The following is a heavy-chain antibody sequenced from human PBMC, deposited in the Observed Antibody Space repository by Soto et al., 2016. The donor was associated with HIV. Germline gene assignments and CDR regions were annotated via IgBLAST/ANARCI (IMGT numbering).Heavy chain of an antibody. J-gene: IGHJ2*01. CDR1: GFTFSSYA. Sequence: EVQLLESGGGLVQPGGSLRLSCAASGFTFSSYAMSWVRQAPGKGLEWVSAISGSGGSTYYADSVKGRFTISRDNSKNTLYLQMNSLRAEDTAVYYCAKDKRGYSYGNWYFDLWGRGTLVTVSS. D-gene: IGHD5-18*01. CDR2: ISGSGGST. CDR3: AKDKRGYSYGNWYFDL. V-gene: IGHV3-23*01.